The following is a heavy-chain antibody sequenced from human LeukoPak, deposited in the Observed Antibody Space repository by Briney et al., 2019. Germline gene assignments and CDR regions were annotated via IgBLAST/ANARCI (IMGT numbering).Heavy chain of an antibody. CDR1: GDSIRNYF. Sequence: KPSETLSLTCSVSGDSIRNYFWSWIRQPAGKGLEWIGRIYTSGSIDYKPSLRSRVTMSVDTSRNQFSLKLTSVTAADTAVYYCVKESKTYDGSGYYRDYWGQGTLVTVSS. D-gene: IGHD3-22*01. V-gene: IGHV4-4*07. J-gene: IGHJ4*02. CDR3: VKESKTYDGSGYYRDY. CDR2: IYTSGSI.